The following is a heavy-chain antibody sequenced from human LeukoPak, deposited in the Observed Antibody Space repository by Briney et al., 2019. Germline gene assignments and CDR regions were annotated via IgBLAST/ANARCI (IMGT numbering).Heavy chain of an antibody. CDR1: GYTFTGYY. D-gene: IGHD2-2*01. J-gene: IGHJ6*02. CDR3: ARVDCSSTSCYQAHYFYYYAMDV. V-gene: IGHV1-2*02. Sequence: GASVKVSCKASGYTFTGYYIHWVRQAPGQGLEWMGWISPNSGCTNYAQKFQGRVTMTRDTSITTAYMELSRLRSDDTAVYYCARVDCSSTSCYQAHYFYYYAMDVWGQGTTVTVSS. CDR2: ISPNSGCT.